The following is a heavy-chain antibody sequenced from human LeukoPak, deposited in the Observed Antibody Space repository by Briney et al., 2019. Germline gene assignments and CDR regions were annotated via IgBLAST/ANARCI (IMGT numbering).Heavy chain of an antibody. Sequence: SGGSLRLSCEASGFTFSAYAMTWVRQAPGKGPEWISRISGDGSTTTYADSVKGRFTISRDNAKNTLYLQMSSLRAEDTAVYYCARDLAYGGDYWGQGTLVTVSS. CDR2: ISGDGSTT. CDR1: GFTFSAYA. V-gene: IGHV3-74*01. CDR3: ARDLAYGGDY. J-gene: IGHJ4*02. D-gene: IGHD4-17*01.